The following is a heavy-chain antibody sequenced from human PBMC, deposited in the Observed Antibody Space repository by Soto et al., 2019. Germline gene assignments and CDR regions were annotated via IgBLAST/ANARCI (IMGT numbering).Heavy chain of an antibody. CDR1: GGSISISSYY. J-gene: IGHJ4*02. D-gene: IGHD3-9*01. V-gene: IGHV4-39*01. CDR2: IYYSGST. Sequence: LSVTCTVSGGSISISSYYWGCIRPPPGQGLEWIGSIYYSGSTYYNPSLKSRVTISVDTSKNQFSLKLSSVTAADTAVYYCARHRVRHYDILTGYSYFDYWGQGTLVNVSA. CDR3: ARHRVRHYDILTGYSYFDY.